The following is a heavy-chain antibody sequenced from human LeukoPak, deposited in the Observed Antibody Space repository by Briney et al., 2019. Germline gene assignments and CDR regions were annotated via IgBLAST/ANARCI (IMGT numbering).Heavy chain of an antibody. CDR2: IYSGGST. D-gene: IGHD6-13*01. CDR3: ARTDGPGIAAAGYWFDP. J-gene: IGHJ5*02. V-gene: IGHV3-53*01. Sequence: GGSLRLSCAASGFTVSSSYMSWVRQAPGKGLEWVSVIYSGGSTYYADSVTGRFTISRDNSKNTLYLQMNSLRAEDTAVYYCARTDGPGIAAAGYWFDPWGQGTLVTVSS. CDR1: GFTVSSSY.